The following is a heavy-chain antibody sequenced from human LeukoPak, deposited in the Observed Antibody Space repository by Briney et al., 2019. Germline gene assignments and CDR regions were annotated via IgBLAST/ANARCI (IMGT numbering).Heavy chain of an antibody. CDR1: GGSISSHY. Sequence: SETLSLTCTVSGGSISSHYWSWIRQPPGTGLEWIGYIYYSGSTNYNPSLKSRVTISVDTSKNQFSLKLSSVTAADTAVYYCARERYAPRAFDIWGQGTMVTVSS. CDR3: ARERYAPRAFDI. CDR2: IYYSGST. J-gene: IGHJ3*02. D-gene: IGHD3-16*01. V-gene: IGHV4-59*11.